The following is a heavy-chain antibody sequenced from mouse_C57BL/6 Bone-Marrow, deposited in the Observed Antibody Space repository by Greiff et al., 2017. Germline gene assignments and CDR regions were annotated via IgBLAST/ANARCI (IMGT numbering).Heavy chain of an antibody. CDR3: ARDAYYSNYGFAY. CDR2: SRNKANDYTT. D-gene: IGHD2-5*01. CDR1: GFTFSDFY. Sequence: EVKLMESGGGLVQSGRSLRLSCATSGFTFSDFYMEWVRQAPGKGLEWIAASRNKANDYTTEYSASVKGRFIVSRDTSQSILYLQMNALRAEDTAIYYCARDAYYSNYGFAYWGQGTLVTVSA. J-gene: IGHJ3*01. V-gene: IGHV7-1*01.